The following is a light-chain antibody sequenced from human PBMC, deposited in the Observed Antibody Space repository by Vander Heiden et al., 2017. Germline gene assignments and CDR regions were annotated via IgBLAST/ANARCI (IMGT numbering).Light chain of an antibody. Sequence: QAVVTQEPSLTGSPGGTVTLTCGSSTGAVTSGHYPYGYQQKPGQAPRTLSYDTSNKHSWTPARFSGSLLGGKAALTLSGAQPEDEAEYYCLLSYSGARVFGGGTKLTVL. J-gene: IGLJ3*02. V-gene: IGLV7-46*01. CDR2: DTS. CDR3: LLSYSGARV. CDR1: TGAVTSGHY.